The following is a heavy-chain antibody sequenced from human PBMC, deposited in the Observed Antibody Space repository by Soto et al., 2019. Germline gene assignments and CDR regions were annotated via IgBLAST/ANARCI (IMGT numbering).Heavy chain of an antibody. CDR1: GFSLDTSGVG. Sequence: ETGPTLVNHTQTLTLACTLSGFSLDTSGVGVGWIRQPPGKTLEWLSLIYWDDDKRYNPSLSSRLTITKDTSKNQVVLTMTNMDPEDTATYYCAHRAVPGTYFFDYWGPGTLVTVSS. D-gene: IGHD6-19*01. V-gene: IGHV2-5*02. J-gene: IGHJ4*02. CDR3: AHRAVPGTYFFDY. CDR2: IYWDDDK.